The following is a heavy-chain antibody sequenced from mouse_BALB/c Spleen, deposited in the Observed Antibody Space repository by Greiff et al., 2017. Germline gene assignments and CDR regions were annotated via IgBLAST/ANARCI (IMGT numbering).Heavy chain of an antibody. CDR3: ASRTTVVAYYDAMDY. V-gene: IGHV14-3*02. Sequence: EVKLQESGAELVKPGASVKLSCTASGFNIKDTYMHWVKQRPEQGLEWIGRIDPANGNTKYDPKFQGKATITAGTSSNTAYLQLSSLTSEDTAVYYCASRTTVVAYYDAMDYWGQGTSVTVSS. J-gene: IGHJ4*01. CDR1: GFNIKDTY. CDR2: IDPANGNT. D-gene: IGHD1-1*01.